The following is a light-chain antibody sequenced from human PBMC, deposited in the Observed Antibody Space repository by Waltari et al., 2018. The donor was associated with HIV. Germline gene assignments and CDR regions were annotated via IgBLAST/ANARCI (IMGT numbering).Light chain of an antibody. V-gene: IGLV2-11*01. J-gene: IGLJ2*01. CDR1: SSDVGGYNS. CDR2: DVS. CDR3: CSYAGSYGVV. Sequence: QSALTQPRSVSGSPGQSVTISCTGTSSDVGGYNSVPWYQQHPGKAPKLMIYDVSKRPSGVPDRFSGSKSGNTASLTISGLQAEDEADYYCCSYAGSYGVVFGGGTKLTVL.